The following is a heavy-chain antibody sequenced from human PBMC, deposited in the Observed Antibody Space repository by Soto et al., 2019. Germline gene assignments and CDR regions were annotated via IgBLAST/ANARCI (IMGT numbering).Heavy chain of an antibody. D-gene: IGHD6-13*01. J-gene: IGHJ5*02. V-gene: IGHV4-31*03. CDR1: GGSISSGGYY. Sequence: SETLSLTCTVSGGSISSGGYYWSWIRQHPGKGLEWIGYIYYSGSTYYNPSLKSRVTISVDTFKNQFSLKLSSVTAADTAVYYCARAGGAAAGSRFDPWGQGTLVTVSS. CDR3: ARAGGAAAGSRFDP. CDR2: IYYSGST.